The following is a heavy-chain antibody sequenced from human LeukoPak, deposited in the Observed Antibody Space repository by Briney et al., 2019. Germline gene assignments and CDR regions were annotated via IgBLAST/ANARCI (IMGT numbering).Heavy chain of an antibody. CDR1: GYSFTSYW. CDR2: IYPGDSDT. J-gene: IGHJ6*03. Sequence: GESLKISCKGSGYSFTSYWIGWVRQMPGKGLERMGIIYPGDSDTRYSPSFQGQVTISADKSISTAYLQWSSLKASDTAMYYCARHGYSGSYLGYYYYYYMDVWGKGTTVTVSS. D-gene: IGHD1-26*01. CDR3: ARHGYSGSYLGYYYYYYMDV. V-gene: IGHV5-51*01.